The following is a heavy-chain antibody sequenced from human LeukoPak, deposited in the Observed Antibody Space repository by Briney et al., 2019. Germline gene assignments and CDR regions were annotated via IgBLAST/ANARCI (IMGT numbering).Heavy chain of an antibody. D-gene: IGHD5-24*01. CDR3: ARDRYGDGFAHFDY. CDR2: ITPSGGT. J-gene: IGHJ4*02. CDR1: GYTFTGYY. Sequence: ASVNVSCKASGYTFTGYYMDWVRQATGQGLEWMGWITPSGGTNYTQKVQGRVAITRDTYITTAYMDLSRLTSDDTAVYYCARDRYGDGFAHFDYWGQGALVTVSS. V-gene: IGHV1-2*02.